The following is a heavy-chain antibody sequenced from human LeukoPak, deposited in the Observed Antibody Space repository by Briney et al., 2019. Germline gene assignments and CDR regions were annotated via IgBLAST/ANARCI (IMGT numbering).Heavy chain of an antibody. V-gene: IGHV3-23*01. CDR2: ISGSGGST. D-gene: IGHD7-27*01. CDR1: GFTFSSYA. CDR3: AKPLGQHRKPSWGAFDY. Sequence: PGGSLRLSCSASGFTFSSYAMSWVRQAPGKGLEWVSAISGSGGSTYYADSVKGRFTISRDNSKNTLYLQMNSLRAEDTAVYYCAKPLGQHRKPSWGAFDYWGQGTLVTVSS. J-gene: IGHJ4*02.